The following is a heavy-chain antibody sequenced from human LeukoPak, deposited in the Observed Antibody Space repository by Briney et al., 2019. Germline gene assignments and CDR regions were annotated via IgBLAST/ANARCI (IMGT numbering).Heavy chain of an antibody. CDR3: ATTIGMITGTTYRNWFDP. CDR2: FDPEDGET. CDR1: GYTLTELS. D-gene: IGHD1-7*01. J-gene: IGHJ5*02. Sequence: ASVKVSCKVSGYTLTELSMHWVRQAPGKGLEWMGGFDPEDGETIYAQKFQGRVTMTEDTSTDTAYMELSGLRSEDSAVYYCATTIGMITGTTYRNWFDPWGQGTLVTVSS. V-gene: IGHV1-24*01.